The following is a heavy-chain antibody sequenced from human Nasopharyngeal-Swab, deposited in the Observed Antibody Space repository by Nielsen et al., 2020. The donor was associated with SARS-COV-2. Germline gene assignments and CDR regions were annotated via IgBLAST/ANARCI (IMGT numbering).Heavy chain of an antibody. V-gene: IGHV3-33*01. Sequence: VRQAPGKGLEWGAVIWYDGSNKYYADSVKGRFTISRDNSKNTLYLQMNSLRAEDTAVYYCARVQNYCIGGSCSTLDAFDIWGQGTMVTVSS. CDR3: ARVQNYCIGGSCSTLDAFDI. D-gene: IGHD2-15*01. CDR2: IWYDGSNK. J-gene: IGHJ3*02.